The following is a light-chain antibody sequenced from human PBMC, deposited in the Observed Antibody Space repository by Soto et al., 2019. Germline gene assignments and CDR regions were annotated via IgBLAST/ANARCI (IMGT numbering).Light chain of an antibody. Sequence: DIQMTQSPSTLSASVGDRVTITCRASQSISSWLAWYQQKPGKAPKLLIYDASSLESGVPSRFSSSGSGTEFTLTISSLQPDDFATYYCQQYTSYSGTSGQGTKVDIK. V-gene: IGKV1-5*01. CDR2: DAS. CDR3: QQYTSYSGT. J-gene: IGKJ1*01. CDR1: QSISSW.